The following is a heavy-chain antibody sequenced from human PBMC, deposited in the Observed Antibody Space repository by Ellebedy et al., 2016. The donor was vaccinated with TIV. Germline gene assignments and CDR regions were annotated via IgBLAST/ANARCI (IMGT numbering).Heavy chain of an antibody. CDR3: ARTAGKADDAFDI. CDR2: IIPILGIG. V-gene: IGHV1-69*04. CDR1: GGTLSNYA. J-gene: IGHJ3*02. D-gene: IGHD6-13*01. Sequence: SVKVSCKASGGTLSNYAISWVRQAPGQGLEWMGRIIPILGIGNYAQKFQGRVTITADKSTSTAYMELSSLKSEDTAVYYCARTAGKADDAFDIWGQGTMVTVSS.